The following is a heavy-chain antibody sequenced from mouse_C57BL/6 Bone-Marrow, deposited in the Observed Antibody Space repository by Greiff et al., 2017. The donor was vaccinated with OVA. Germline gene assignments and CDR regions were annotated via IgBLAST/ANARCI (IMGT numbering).Heavy chain of an antibody. D-gene: IGHD1-1*01. CDR3: ARRNGSSYAMDY. V-gene: IGHV1-52*01. CDR2: IDPSDSDT. J-gene: IGHJ4*01. CDR1: GYTFTSYW. Sequence: QVQLQQPGAELVRPGSSVKLSCKASGYTFTSYWMHWVKQRPIQGLEWIGNIDPSDSDTHYNQKFKDKATLTVDKSSSTAYMQLSSLTSEDSAVYYCARRNGSSYAMDYWGQGTSVTVSS.